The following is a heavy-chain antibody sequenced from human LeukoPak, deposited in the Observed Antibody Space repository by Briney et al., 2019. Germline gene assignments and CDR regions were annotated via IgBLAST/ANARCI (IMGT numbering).Heavy chain of an antibody. CDR1: GFTLSSYA. V-gene: IGHV3-64*04. Sequence: GGSRRLSSSASGFTLSSYAMHWVSPAQGRGLEYVSAIISKGGSTYYADSVKGRFTISRDNSKKTLYRRLNSLRAKDPAVSACASVGYSYDLDGRGQATMVTVCS. D-gene: IGHD5-24*01. CDR2: IISKGGST. CDR3: ASVGYSYDLDG. J-gene: IGHJ3*01.